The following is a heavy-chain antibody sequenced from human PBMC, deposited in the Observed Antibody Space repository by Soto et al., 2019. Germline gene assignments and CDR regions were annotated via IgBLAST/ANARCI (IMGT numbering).Heavy chain of an antibody. D-gene: IGHD6-19*01. CDR1: GFTFSSYG. Sequence: QVQLVESGGGVVQPGRSLRLSCAASGFTFSSYGMHWVRQAPGKGLEWVAVISYDGSNKYYADSVKGRFTISRDNSKNTLYLQMNSLRAEDTAVYYCAKSDGTAGGWYLGFDYWGQGTLVTVSS. J-gene: IGHJ4*02. CDR3: AKSDGTAGGWYLGFDY. V-gene: IGHV3-30*18. CDR2: ISYDGSNK.